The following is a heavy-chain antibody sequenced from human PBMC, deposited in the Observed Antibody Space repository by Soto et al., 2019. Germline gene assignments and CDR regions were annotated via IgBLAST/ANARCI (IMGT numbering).Heavy chain of an antibody. D-gene: IGHD3-22*01. Sequence: GESLKISCKGSGYSFTSYWIGWVRQMPGKGLEWMGIIYPGDSDTRYSPSFQGQVTISADKSISTAYLQWSSLKASDTAMYYRARNYYDSSGYYPFYYYGMDVWGQGTTVTVSS. V-gene: IGHV5-51*01. CDR3: ARNYYDSSGYYPFYYYGMDV. J-gene: IGHJ6*02. CDR2: IYPGDSDT. CDR1: GYSFTSYW.